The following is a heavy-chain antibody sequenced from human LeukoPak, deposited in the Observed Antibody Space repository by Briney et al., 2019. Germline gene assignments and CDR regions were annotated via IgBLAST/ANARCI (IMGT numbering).Heavy chain of an antibody. CDR1: GYTFTNYG. V-gene: IGHV1-69*13. D-gene: IGHD1-7*01. Sequence: SVKVSCKASGYTFTNYGITWMRQAPGQGLEWMGGIIPILGTANYVQKFQGRVTITADESTSIAYMELSSLRSEDTAVYYCATLELRYYYYMDVWGKGTTVTVSS. CDR2: IIPILGTA. CDR3: ATLELRYYYYMDV. J-gene: IGHJ6*03.